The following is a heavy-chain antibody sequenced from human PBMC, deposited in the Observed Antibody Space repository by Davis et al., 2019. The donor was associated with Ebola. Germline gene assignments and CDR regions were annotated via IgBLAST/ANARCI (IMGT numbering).Heavy chain of an antibody. Sequence: GESLKISCVASGFTSSNYGINWVRQAPGKGLEWVSAIGGSGGITYYADSVKGRFTISRDISRNTMYLQMNSLRAEDTAVYYCATRGTKWGQGTLVTVSS. V-gene: IGHV3-23*01. D-gene: IGHD1/OR15-1a*01. CDR2: IGGSGGIT. CDR1: GFTSSNYG. J-gene: IGHJ4*02. CDR3: ATRGTK.